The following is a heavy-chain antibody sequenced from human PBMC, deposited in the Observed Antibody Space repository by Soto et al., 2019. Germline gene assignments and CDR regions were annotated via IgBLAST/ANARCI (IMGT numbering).Heavy chain of an antibody. V-gene: IGHV3-30*18. CDR1: GFTFSSYG. Sequence: QVQLVESGGGVVQPGRSLRLSCAASGFTFSSYGMHWVRQAPGKGLEWVAVISYDGSNKYYADSVKGRFTISRDNSKNKLYLQMNSLRAEDTAVYYCAEGYCSGGSCYPSLSWGQGTLVTVSS. J-gene: IGHJ4*02. CDR2: ISYDGSNK. CDR3: AEGYCSGGSCYPSLS. D-gene: IGHD2-15*01.